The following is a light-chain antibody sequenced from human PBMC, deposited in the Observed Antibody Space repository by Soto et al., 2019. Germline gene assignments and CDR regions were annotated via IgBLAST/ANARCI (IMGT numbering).Light chain of an antibody. CDR2: AAA. J-gene: IGKJ1*01. V-gene: IGKV1-6*01. Sequence: AIQMTQSPSSLSASVGDRVTITCRSSQGIGNDLGWYQQKPGKAPILLIYAAARLQSEVPSRFSGSGSGTDFTLTISSLRPEDFATYYCLQDHSYPRTFGQGTTGEVK. CDR1: QGIGND. CDR3: LQDHSYPRT.